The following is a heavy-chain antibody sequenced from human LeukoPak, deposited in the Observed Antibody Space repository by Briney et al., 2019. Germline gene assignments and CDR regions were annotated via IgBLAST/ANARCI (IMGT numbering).Heavy chain of an antibody. CDR2: INPNTGGT. CDR3: ARDRGGRFFFEY. J-gene: IGHJ4*02. V-gene: IGHV1-2*02. Sequence: ASVKVSYKASRYTFTRYYIHWVRQAPGQGLEWLGWINPNTGGTKYTQRSQGRVTMSRDKSTSTAYMELSRLRSDDTAVYYCARDRGGRFFFEYWGQGTLVTVSS. CDR1: RYTFTRYY. D-gene: IGHD4-23*01.